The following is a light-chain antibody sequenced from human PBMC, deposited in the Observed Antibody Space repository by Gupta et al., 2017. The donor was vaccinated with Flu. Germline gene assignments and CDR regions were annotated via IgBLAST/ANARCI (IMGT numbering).Light chain of an antibody. CDR1: SSDVGGYNS. CDR3: SSYAGNNNLV. V-gene: IGLV2-8*01. J-gene: IGLJ2*01. Sequence: QSALTQSPSASGSPRQSVTISCTGTSSDVGGYNSVSWYQQHPGKAPKLMIYEVSKRPSGVPDRFSGSKSGNTASLTVSGLQAEDEADYYCSSYAGNNNLVFGGGTKLTVL. CDR2: EVS.